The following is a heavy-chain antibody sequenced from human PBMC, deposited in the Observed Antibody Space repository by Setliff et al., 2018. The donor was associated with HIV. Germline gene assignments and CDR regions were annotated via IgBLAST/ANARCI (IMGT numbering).Heavy chain of an antibody. CDR3: ARGTVGATFLHNDY. D-gene: IGHD1-26*01. Sequence: GGSLRLSCAASGFTFSSYSMNWVRQAPGKGLEWVSSISSSSSYIYYADSAKGRFTISRDNAKNSLYLQMNSLRAEDTAVYYCARGTVGATFLHNDYWGQGTLVTVSS. CDR2: ISSSSSYI. V-gene: IGHV3-21*01. CDR1: GFTFSSYS. J-gene: IGHJ4*02.